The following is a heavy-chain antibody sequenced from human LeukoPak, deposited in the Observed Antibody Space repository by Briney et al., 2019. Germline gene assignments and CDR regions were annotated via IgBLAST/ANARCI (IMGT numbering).Heavy chain of an antibody. CDR3: ARGRAVAGGFDY. Sequence: PSETLSLTCTVSAFSISTRSYYWGWVRQPPGKGLEWIGSINYSGSTYYNPSFKSRVTISVDTSKNQFSLKLSSVTAADTAVYYCARGRAVAGGFDYWGQGTLVTVSS. V-gene: IGHV4-39*02. D-gene: IGHD6-19*01. J-gene: IGHJ4*02. CDR1: AFSISTRSYY. CDR2: INYSGST.